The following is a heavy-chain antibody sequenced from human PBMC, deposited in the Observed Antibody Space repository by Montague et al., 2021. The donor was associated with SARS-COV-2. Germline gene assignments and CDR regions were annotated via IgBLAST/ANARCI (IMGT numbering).Heavy chain of an antibody. CDR2: IYYTGIT. CDR3: ARGSGSASATWFDP. Sequence: SETLSLTCTVSGGSIGSHYWSWIRLPPGKGLEWVGHIYYTGITKYKSSLKSRVTISVDTSKNQLSLKLDSVTAAVTAVYYCARGSGSASATWFDPWGQGTLVTVSS. V-gene: IGHV4-59*11. CDR1: GGSIGSHY. D-gene: IGHD6-25*01. J-gene: IGHJ5*02.